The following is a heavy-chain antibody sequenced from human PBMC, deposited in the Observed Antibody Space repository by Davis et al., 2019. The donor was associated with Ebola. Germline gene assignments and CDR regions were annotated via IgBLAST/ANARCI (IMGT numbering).Heavy chain of an antibody. CDR2: IYPGDSDT. CDR1: GYRFTGYW. CDR3: ARHKAYYYYYYGMDV. J-gene: IGHJ6*04. Sequence: GESLKIPCTGSGYRFTGYWIGWVRQMPGKGLEWMGIIYPGDSDTRYSPSFQGQVIISADKSISTAYLQWGSLKASDTAMYYCARHKAYYYYYYGMDVWGKGTTVTVSS. V-gene: IGHV5-51*01.